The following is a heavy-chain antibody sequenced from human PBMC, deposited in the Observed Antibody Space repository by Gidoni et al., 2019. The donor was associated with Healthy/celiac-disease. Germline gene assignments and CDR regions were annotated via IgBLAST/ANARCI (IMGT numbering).Heavy chain of an antibody. Sequence: EVQLVQSGAEVKKPGESLRISCKGSGYSFTSYWISWVRQMPGKGLGWMGRVDPGDSYTNCSPSFQGHVPISADKSISTAYLQWSSLKASDTAMYYCARGGTGVLYYYYMDVWGKGTTVTVSS. D-gene: IGHD7-27*01. V-gene: IGHV5-10-1*03. CDR2: VDPGDSYT. J-gene: IGHJ6*03. CDR1: GYSFTSYW. CDR3: ARGGTGVLYYYYMDV.